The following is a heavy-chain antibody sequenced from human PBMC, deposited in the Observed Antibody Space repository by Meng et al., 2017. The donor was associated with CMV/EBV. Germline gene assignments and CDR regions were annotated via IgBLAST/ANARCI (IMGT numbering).Heavy chain of an antibody. CDR1: GTFSSYT. V-gene: IGHV1-69*02. Sequence: GTFSSYTISWVRQAPGQGLEWMGRIIPILGIANYAQKFQGRVTITADKSTSTAYMELSSLRSEDTAVYYCARYGGDSSGYSSPGFDPWGQGTLVTVSS. CDR2: IIPILGIA. D-gene: IGHD3-22*01. J-gene: IGHJ5*02. CDR3: ARYGGDSSGYSSPGFDP.